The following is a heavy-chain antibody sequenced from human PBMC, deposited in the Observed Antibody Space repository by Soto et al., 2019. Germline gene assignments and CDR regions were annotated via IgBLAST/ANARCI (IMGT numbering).Heavy chain of an antibody. CDR3: ARDRLPMVVVVMGWFDP. J-gene: IGHJ5*02. CDR2: ISGSGNTI. V-gene: IGHV3-11*01. D-gene: IGHD3-22*01. CDR1: GFSCRDYN. Sequence: GGALRRSCAASGFSCRDYNMSWIRQAPGTGLEWISYISGSGNTIYYADSVKGRFIISRDNAKNSLFLQMNSLRADDTAVYYCARDRLPMVVVVMGWFDPWGQGTLVTVSS.